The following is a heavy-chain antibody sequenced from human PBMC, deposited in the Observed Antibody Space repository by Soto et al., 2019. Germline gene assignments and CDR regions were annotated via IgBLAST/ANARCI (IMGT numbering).Heavy chain of an antibody. D-gene: IGHD6-19*01. CDR1: GFTFSSYA. J-gene: IGHJ4*02. CDR3: AHDCLLGLAVAGFDF. Sequence: EVQLLESGGGLVQPGGSLRLSCAASGFTFSSYAMSWVRQAPGKGLEWVSAISASGGSTYYADSVKSRFTISRDHPKNTPYLQMNILRAEDTAVYYCAHDCLLGLAVAGFDFWGQGTLVTVSS. CDR2: ISASGGST. V-gene: IGHV3-23*01.